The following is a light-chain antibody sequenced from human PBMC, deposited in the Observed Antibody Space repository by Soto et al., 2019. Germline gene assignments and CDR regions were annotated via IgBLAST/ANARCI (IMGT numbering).Light chain of an antibody. V-gene: IGKV3-15*01. J-gene: IGKJ5*01. Sequence: EIVMTQSPATLSVSPGERATLSCRASQSLSSNLAWYQQKPGQAPRLLIYGASTRVTGIPARFSGSGSGTDFTLTISSLEPEDFAVYYCQQRSNWPPFTFGQGTRLEIK. CDR2: GAS. CDR1: QSLSSN. CDR3: QQRSNWPPFT.